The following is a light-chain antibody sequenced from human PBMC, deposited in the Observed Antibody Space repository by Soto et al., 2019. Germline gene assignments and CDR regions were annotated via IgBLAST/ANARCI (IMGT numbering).Light chain of an antibody. Sequence: IQLTQSPSSLSASVGDIVTISFRASQGVSRYLSWYQQKPGRAPILLISAASTLQSGVPARFSGSGSGTDFTLSITSLQPEDFATYYCQQLNTYPVTFGGGTKVDIK. CDR2: AAS. J-gene: IGKJ4*01. V-gene: IGKV1-9*01. CDR1: QGVSRY. CDR3: QQLNTYPVT.